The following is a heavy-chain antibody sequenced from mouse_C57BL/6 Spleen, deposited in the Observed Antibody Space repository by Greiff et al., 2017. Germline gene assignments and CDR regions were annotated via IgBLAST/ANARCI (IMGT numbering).Heavy chain of an antibody. Sequence: VQLQQSGPELVKPGASVKISCKASGYTFTDYYMNWVKQSHGKSLEWIGDINPNNGGTSYNQKFKGKATLTVDKSSSTAYMELRSLTSEDSAVYYCARYGWFFDYWGQGTTLTVSS. CDR2: INPNNGGT. D-gene: IGHD1-1*02. CDR3: ARYGWFFDY. CDR1: GYTFTDYY. J-gene: IGHJ2*01. V-gene: IGHV1-26*01.